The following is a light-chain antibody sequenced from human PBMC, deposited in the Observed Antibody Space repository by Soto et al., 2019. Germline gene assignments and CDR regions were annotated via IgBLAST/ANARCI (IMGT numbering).Light chain of an antibody. J-gene: IGKJ2*01. V-gene: IGKV3-15*01. CDR2: GAS. CDR3: QQYNNRPPET. CDR1: QSVGSN. Sequence: EIVMTQSPATLSVSPGERATLSCRASQSVGSNLAWYQQKPGQAPRLLIYGASTRATGIPARFSGSGSGTEFTLTISSLQSEDVAIYYCQQYNNRPPETFGQGTKLE.